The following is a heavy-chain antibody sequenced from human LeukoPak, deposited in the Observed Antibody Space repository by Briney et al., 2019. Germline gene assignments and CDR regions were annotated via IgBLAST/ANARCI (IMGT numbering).Heavy chain of an antibody. D-gene: IGHD3-10*01. J-gene: IGHJ5*02. CDR1: GYTFTGYY. V-gene: IGHV1-2*02. CDR3: ARVLTKFRGVITWFDP. CDR2: INPNSGGT. Sequence: ASVKVSCKASGYTFTGYYMHWVRQAPGQGLEWMGWINPNSGGTNYAQKFQGRVTMTRDTSISTAYMELSRLRSDDTAVYYCARVLTKFRGVITWFDPWGQGTLVTVSS.